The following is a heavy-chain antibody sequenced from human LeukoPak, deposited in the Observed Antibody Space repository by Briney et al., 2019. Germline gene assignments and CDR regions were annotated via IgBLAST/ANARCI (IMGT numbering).Heavy chain of an antibody. D-gene: IGHD6-13*01. CDR1: GFTVSSNY. Sequence: GGSLRLSCAASGFTVSSNYMSWVRQAPGKGLEWVSVIYSGGSTYYADSVKGRFTISRDNSKNTLYLQMNSLRAEDTAVYYCVREGGYSSSWFGYWGQGTLVTVSS. V-gene: IGHV3-53*01. CDR3: VREGGYSSSWFGY. J-gene: IGHJ5*01. CDR2: IYSGGST.